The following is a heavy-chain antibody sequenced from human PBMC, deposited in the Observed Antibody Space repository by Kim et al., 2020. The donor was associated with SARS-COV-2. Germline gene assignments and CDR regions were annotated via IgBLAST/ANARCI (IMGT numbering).Heavy chain of an antibody. Sequence: GGSLRLSCAASGFTFSSYAMHWVRQAPGKGLEWVAVISYDGSNKYYADSVKGRFTISRDNSKNTLYLQMNSLRAEDTAVYYCASLLEEAGAYYYYGMDVWGQGTTVTVSS. CDR3: ASLLEEAGAYYYYGMDV. V-gene: IGHV3-30*04. CDR2: ISYDGSNK. CDR1: GFTFSSYA. J-gene: IGHJ6*02. D-gene: IGHD6-13*01.